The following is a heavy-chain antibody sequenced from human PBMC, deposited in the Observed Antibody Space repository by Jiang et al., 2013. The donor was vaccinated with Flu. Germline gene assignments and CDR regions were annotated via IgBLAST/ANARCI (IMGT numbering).Heavy chain of an antibody. V-gene: IGHV6-1*01. D-gene: IGHD3-16*01. CDR2: HTTGSKWNN. J-gene: IGHJ2*01. CDR3: ARAREGGWFFDL. Sequence: RGLEWLGKVHTTGSKWNNDYAASVKSRITINPDTSKNQFSLQLNSVTPEDTAVYFCARAREGGWFFDLWGRGTLVTVSS.